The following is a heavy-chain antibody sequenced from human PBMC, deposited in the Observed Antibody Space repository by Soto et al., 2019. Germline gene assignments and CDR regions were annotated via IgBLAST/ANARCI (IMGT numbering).Heavy chain of an antibody. Sequence: SETLSLTCTVSGGSVSSGSYYWSWIRQPPGKGLEWTGYIYYSGSTNYNPSLKSRVTISVDTSKNQFSLKLSSVTAADTAVYYCAREIRDRLYSFDYWGQGTLVTVSS. J-gene: IGHJ4*02. CDR2: IYYSGST. CDR1: GGSVSSGSYY. D-gene: IGHD3-16*02. V-gene: IGHV4-61*01. CDR3: AREIRDRLYSFDY.